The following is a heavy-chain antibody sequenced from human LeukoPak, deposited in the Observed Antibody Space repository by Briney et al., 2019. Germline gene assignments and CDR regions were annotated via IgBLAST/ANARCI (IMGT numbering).Heavy chain of an antibody. CDR2: ISGSGGST. D-gene: IGHD3-10*01. CDR1: GFTFSSYW. J-gene: IGHJ5*02. CDR3: AGNMVRGVIIREFDP. Sequence: GGSLRLSCAASGFTFSSYWMSWVRQAPGKGLEWVSAISGSGGSTYYADSVKGRFTISRDNSKNTLYLQMNSLRAEDTAVYYCAGNMVRGVIIREFDPWGQGTLVTVSS. V-gene: IGHV3-23*01.